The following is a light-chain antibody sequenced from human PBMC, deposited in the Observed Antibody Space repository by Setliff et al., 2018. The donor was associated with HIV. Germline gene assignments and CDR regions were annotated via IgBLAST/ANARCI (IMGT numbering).Light chain of an antibody. CDR2: DVV. CDR1: SSDVGGYYY. V-gene: IGLV2-11*01. Sequence: QSAMTQPRSVSGSPGPSVTISCTGTSSDVGGYYYVSWYQHHPGRVPKLLIYDVVKRPSGVSNRFSVSKSGNPASLTISGLQAEDEADYYCCSNTGSNTYVFGTGTKVTVL. CDR3: CSNTGSNTYV. J-gene: IGLJ1*01.